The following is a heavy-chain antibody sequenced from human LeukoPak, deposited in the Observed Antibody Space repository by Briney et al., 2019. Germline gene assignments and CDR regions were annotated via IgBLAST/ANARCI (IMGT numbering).Heavy chain of an antibody. CDR1: GYTFTGYY. CDR2: VNPNRGGT. J-gene: IGHJ5*02. V-gene: IGHV1-2*02. Sequence: SSENVSCKASGYTFTGYYMHWVRQAPGQRLEWTGLVNPNRGGTNYAQKYQSRVTMSRDTSIRTAYMELSRLKSDDTAAYYCAREGDLGIAAAPASDRFDPWGQGTLVTVSS. D-gene: IGHD6-13*01. CDR3: AREGDLGIAAAPASDRFDP.